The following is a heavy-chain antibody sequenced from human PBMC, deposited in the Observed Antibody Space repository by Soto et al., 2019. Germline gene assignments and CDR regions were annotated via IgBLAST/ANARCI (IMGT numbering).Heavy chain of an antibody. CDR2: IIPILGIA. Sequence: QVQLVQSGAEVKKPGSSVKVSCKASGGTFSSYTISWVRQAPGQGLEWMGRIIPILGIANYAQKFQGRVTITAEKSTSTAYMELSSLRSEDTAVYYCARAAVAGTAGAYWGQGTLVTVSS. V-gene: IGHV1-69*02. J-gene: IGHJ4*02. CDR1: GGTFSSYT. D-gene: IGHD6-19*01. CDR3: ARAAVAGTAGAY.